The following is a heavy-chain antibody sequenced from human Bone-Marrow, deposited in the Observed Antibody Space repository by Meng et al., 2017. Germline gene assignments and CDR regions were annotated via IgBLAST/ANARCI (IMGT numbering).Heavy chain of an antibody. V-gene: IGHV3-23*01. CDR2: ISGSGSST. J-gene: IGHJ4*02. CDR3: AKVHIVVVPAAFDY. CDR1: GFTFSSYA. D-gene: IGHD2-2*01. Sequence: GESLKISCAASGFTFSSYAMSWVRRAPGKGLEWVSAISGSGSSTYYADSVKGRFTISRDNSKNTLYLQMNSLRAEETAVYYCAKVHIVVVPAAFDYWGQGTLVTVSS.